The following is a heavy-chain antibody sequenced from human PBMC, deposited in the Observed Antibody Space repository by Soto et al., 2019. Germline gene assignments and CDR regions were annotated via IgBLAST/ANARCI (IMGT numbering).Heavy chain of an antibody. D-gene: IGHD5-12*01. V-gene: IGHV3-23*01. CDR3: EKGSIEYSASVDR. CDR2: ISARGGSS. Sequence: EVQLLESGGGLVQPGGSLRLACAASGFSFNSYATVWVRQAPGKGLEWVSVISARGGSSYFADSVKGRFTISRDNSKNVLSLEMNNLRAEDTATYFCEKGSIEYSASVDRWGQGTLVLVPS. CDR1: GFSFNSYA. J-gene: IGHJ5*02.